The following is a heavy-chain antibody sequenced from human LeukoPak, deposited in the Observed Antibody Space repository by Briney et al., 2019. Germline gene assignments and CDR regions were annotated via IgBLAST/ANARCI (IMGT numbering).Heavy chain of an antibody. D-gene: IGHD2-2*01. J-gene: IGHJ4*02. V-gene: IGHV3-21*01. CDR3: ARFGYCSSISCYAV. CDR1: GFTFSSYT. Sequence: GGSLRLSCAASGFTFSSYTMKWVRQAPGKGLEWVSSISASGNYISYADSVKGRFTISRDSAKSSLYLQMNSLRAEDTAVYYCARFGYCSSISCYAVWGQGTLVTVSS. CDR2: ISASGNYI.